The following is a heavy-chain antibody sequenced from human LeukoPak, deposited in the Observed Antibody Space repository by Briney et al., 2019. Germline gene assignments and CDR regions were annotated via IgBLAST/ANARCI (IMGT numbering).Heavy chain of an antibody. D-gene: IGHD3-22*01. V-gene: IGHV3-66*01. Sequence: GGSLRLSCAASGFTFSSYEMNWVRQAPGKGLEWVSLIYSGGGTYYADSVKGRFTISRDNSKNTLYLQMNSLRAEDTAVYYCARNYYDSSAYYYFDYWGQGTLVTVSS. CDR1: GFTFSSYE. CDR3: ARNYYDSSAYYYFDY. CDR2: IYSGGGT. J-gene: IGHJ4*02.